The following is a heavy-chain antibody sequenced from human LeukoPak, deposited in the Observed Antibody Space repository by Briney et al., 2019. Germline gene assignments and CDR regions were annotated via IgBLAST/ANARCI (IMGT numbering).Heavy chain of an antibody. J-gene: IGHJ4*02. CDR2: IHTNGRT. V-gene: IGHV4-4*09. CDR3: TRRAPTSYGHYLDS. CDR1: GDSISSYY. Sequence: PSETLSLTCTVSGDSISSYYWSWLRQTPGKGLEWIGYIHTNGRTNYSPSLKSRVTMSVDSSKNQLSLMLSSVTAADTAVYYCTRRAPTSYGHYLDSWGQGTLVTVSS. D-gene: IGHD3-10*01.